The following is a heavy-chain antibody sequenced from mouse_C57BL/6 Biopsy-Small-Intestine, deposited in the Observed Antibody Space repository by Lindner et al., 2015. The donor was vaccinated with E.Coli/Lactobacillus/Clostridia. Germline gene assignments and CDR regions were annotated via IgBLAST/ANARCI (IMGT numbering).Heavy chain of an antibody. D-gene: IGHD2-12*01. J-gene: IGHJ2*01. V-gene: IGHV1-9*01. CDR3: ARRFYSYSFDY. CDR1: GYTFTGYW. CDR2: ILPGNGNI. Sequence: VQLQESGAELMKPGASVKLSCKATGYTFTGYWIEWVKQRPGHGLEWIGEILPGNGNINFNEKFKGKATFTADTSSNTAYMQLSSLTTEDSAIYYCARRFYSYSFDYWGQGTTLTVSS.